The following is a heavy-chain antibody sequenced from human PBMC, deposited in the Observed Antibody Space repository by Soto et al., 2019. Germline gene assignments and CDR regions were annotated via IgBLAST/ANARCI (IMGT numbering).Heavy chain of an antibody. CDR2: IIPIFGTA. V-gene: IGHV1-69*13. CDR3: ARSSGYVSNWFDP. CDR1: GGTFSSYA. J-gene: IGHJ5*02. Sequence: SVKVSCKASGGTFSSYAISWVRQAPGQGLEWMGGIIPIFGTANYAQKFQGRVTITADESTSTAYMELSSLRSEDTAVYYCARSSGYVSNWFDPWGQGTLVIVSS. D-gene: IGHD5-12*01.